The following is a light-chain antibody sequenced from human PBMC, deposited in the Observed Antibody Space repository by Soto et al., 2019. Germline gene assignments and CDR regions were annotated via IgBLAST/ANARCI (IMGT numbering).Light chain of an antibody. V-gene: IGLV2-11*01. Sequence: QSALTQPRSVAGSPGQSVTISCTGTSSDVGGNNYVSWYQQHPGKAPKLMIYDVSKRPSGVPDRFSGSKSGNTASLTSSGLQAEDEADYYCCSYAGNYYVFGTGTKLTVL. CDR3: CSYAGNYYV. CDR2: DVS. J-gene: IGLJ1*01. CDR1: SSDVGGNNY.